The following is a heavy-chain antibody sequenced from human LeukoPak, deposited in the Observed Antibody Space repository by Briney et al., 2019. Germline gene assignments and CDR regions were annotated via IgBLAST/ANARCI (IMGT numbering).Heavy chain of an antibody. Sequence: PGGPLRLSCAASGFTFSNYCMHWVRQIPGKGLVWVSRICPDGTVTNYADSVKSRFTISRDNAKNMVFLQMNSLRADDTAVYYCVRDFRSADYWGQGILVTVSS. V-gene: IGHV3-74*01. CDR1: GFTFSNYC. CDR2: ICPDGTVT. J-gene: IGHJ4*02. CDR3: VRDFRSADY.